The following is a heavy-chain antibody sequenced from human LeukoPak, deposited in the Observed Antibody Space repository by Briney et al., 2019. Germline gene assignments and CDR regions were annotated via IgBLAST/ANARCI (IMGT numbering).Heavy chain of an antibody. CDR1: GFTFSYYG. CDR3: AREGSGLVIHAFDV. Sequence: PGGSLRLSCAASGFTFSYYGMSWVRQAPGKGLQWVTFIQFDKSQIYYADSVKGRFTVSRDNAKNMVYLLMDSLKTEDTALYFCAREGSGLVIHAFDVWGQGTMVTVSS. J-gene: IGHJ3*01. V-gene: IGHV3-30*03. D-gene: IGHD3/OR15-3a*01. CDR2: IQFDKSQI.